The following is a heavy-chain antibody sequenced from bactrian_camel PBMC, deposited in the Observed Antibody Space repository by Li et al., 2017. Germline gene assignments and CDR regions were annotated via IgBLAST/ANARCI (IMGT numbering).Heavy chain of an antibody. J-gene: IGHJ4*01. V-gene: IGHV3S26*01. CDR1: RSLYGDAC. Sequence: HVQLVESGGGLVQAGGSLRLSCVASRSLYGDACVGWLRQAPGKEREGVAAIYSGDGSAIYTDSAKGRFTISQDTASKTVVLQMNSLKPEDTAMYRCGVYDAYAGKCSFREDYYDYCGPGTQVTVS. CDR2: IYSGDGSA. D-gene: IGHD2*01. CDR3: GVYDAYAGKCSFREDYYDY.